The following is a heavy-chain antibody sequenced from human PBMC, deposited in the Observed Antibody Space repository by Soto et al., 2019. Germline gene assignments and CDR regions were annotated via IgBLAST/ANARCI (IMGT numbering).Heavy chain of an antibody. J-gene: IGHJ4*02. Sequence: EVQLVASGGGLVKPGGSLRLSCAASGFTFSSHTMNWVRQAPGKGLEWVSSISSGSGYTYYADSVKGRFTISRDNAKNSLYLQMNSLRAEDTAVYYCARDPGVGPPAGWGQGTLGTVSS. CDR2: ISSGSGYT. D-gene: IGHD3-3*01. CDR1: GFTFSSHT. V-gene: IGHV3-21*01. CDR3: ARDPGVGPPAG.